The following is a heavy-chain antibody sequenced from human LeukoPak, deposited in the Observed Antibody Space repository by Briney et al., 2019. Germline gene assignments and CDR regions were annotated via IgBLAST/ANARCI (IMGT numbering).Heavy chain of an antibody. V-gene: IGHV3-7*01. CDR2: IKQDGTEK. CDR3: ARDFGSLEDYFDY. D-gene: IGHD3-10*01. CDR1: GFTFSSYW. Sequence: SGGSLRLSCAASGFTFSSYWMSWVRQAPGKGLEWVANIKQDGTEKYYVDSVKGRFTISRDNAKNSLYLQMNSLRAEDTAVYYCARDFGSLEDYFDYWGQGTLVTVSS. J-gene: IGHJ4*02.